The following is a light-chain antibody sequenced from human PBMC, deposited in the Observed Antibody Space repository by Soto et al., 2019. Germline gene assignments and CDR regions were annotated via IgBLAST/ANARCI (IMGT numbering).Light chain of an antibody. CDR1: KSDIGSNT. CDR3: ATWDGILNVCV. J-gene: IGLJ3*02. V-gene: IGLV1-44*01. Sequence: QSVLTQPPSVPGTPGQRVTISCSGGKSDIGSNTVFWFQHVPGTAPRLLIYTNNQRPSGVPDRFSGSKSDTSASLAISGLQSEDEADYFCATWDGILNVCVFGGGTKLTVL. CDR2: TNN.